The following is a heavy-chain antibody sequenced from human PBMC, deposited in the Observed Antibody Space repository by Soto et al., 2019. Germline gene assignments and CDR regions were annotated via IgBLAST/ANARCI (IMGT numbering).Heavy chain of an antibody. CDR2: IYHSGST. J-gene: IGHJ4*02. Sequence: QLQLQESGSGLVKPSQTLSLTCAVSGGSISSGGYSWSWIRQPPGKGLEWIGYIYHSGSTYYNPSLTTRVTIPVDRSKNQFSLKLSSVTAADTAVYYCARENNVLPGGYFDYWGQGTLVTVSS. CDR1: GGSISSGGYS. D-gene: IGHD3-10*01. V-gene: IGHV4-30-2*01. CDR3: ARENNVLPGGYFDY.